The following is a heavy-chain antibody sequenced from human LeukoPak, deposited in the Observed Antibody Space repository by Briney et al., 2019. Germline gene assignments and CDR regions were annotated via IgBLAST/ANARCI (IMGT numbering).Heavy chain of an antibody. CDR1: GYSISSGYY. CDR2: IYHSGST. V-gene: IGHV4-38-2*02. Sequence: SETLSLTCTVSGYSISSGYYWGWIRPPPGKGLEWIGSIYHSGSTYYNPSLKSRVTISVDTSKNQFSLKLSSVTAADTAVYYCARVYNWNSSGLGAPRDWGRGTLVTVSS. CDR3: ARVYNWNSSGLGAPRD. D-gene: IGHD1-7*01. J-gene: IGHJ4*02.